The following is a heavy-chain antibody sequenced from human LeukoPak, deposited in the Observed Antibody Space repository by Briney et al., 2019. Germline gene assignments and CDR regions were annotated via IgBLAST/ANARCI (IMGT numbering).Heavy chain of an antibody. CDR2: ISYDGSSK. D-gene: IGHD3-10*01. J-gene: IGHJ4*02. Sequence: GGSLRLSCAASGFTFSSYAMHWVRQAPGKGLEWVAVISYDGSSKYYADSVKGRFTISRDNSKNTLYLQMNSLRAEDTAVYYCARIPYGSGRGGPFDYWGQGTLVTVSS. CDR3: ARIPYGSGRGGPFDY. CDR1: GFTFSSYA. V-gene: IGHV3-30*04.